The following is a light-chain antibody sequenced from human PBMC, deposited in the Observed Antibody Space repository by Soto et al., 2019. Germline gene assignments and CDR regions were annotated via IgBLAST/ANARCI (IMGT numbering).Light chain of an antibody. CDR3: QRYYNALFT. CDR2: AAS. Sequence: DIQVTQHPSSLSASVGDRVTITCRASQGIKNYLAWYQQKPGETPKLLIYAASTLESGIPPRFSGSGSGTDFTLTINNLQPEDVATYYCQRYYNALFTFGGGTKVDI. J-gene: IGKJ4*01. CDR1: QGIKNY. V-gene: IGKV1-27*01.